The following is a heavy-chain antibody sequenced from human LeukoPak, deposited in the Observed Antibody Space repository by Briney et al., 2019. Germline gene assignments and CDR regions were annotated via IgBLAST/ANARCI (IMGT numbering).Heavy chain of an antibody. J-gene: IGHJ5*02. Sequence: ASVKVSCKASGYTFTSYGISWVRQAPGQGLEWMGWISAYNGNTNYAQKLQGRVTMTTDTSTSTVYMELRSLRSDDTAVYYCARDLRAVAGPNWFGPWGQGTLVTVSS. D-gene: IGHD6-19*01. CDR3: ARDLRAVAGPNWFGP. V-gene: IGHV1-18*01. CDR1: GYTFTSYG. CDR2: ISAYNGNT.